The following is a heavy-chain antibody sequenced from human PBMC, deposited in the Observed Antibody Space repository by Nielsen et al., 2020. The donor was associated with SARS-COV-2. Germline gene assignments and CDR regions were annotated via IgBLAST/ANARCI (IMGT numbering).Heavy chain of an antibody. CDR3: AKDLLVYASSEGYGMDV. J-gene: IGHJ6*02. D-gene: IGHD2-8*01. Sequence: GESLKISCAASGFTFSSYGMHWVRQAPGKGLEWVAVISYDGSNKYYADSVKGRFTISRDNAKNSLYLQMNSLRAEDTALYYCAKDLLVYASSEGYGMDVWGQGTTVTVSS. CDR1: GFTFSSYG. CDR2: ISYDGSNK. V-gene: IGHV3-30*18.